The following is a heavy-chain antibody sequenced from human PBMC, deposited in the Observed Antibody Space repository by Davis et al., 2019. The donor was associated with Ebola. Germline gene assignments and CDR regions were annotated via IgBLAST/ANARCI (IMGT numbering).Heavy chain of an antibody. CDR3: ARGHTYGRWDDRFDP. J-gene: IGHJ5*02. V-gene: IGHV1-2*06. CDR1: GYTFTNYY. Sequence: ASVKVSCKASGYTFTNYYMHWVRQAPGQGLEWMGRINPNSGGTNYAQKFQGRVTMTRDTSISTAYMELDRLKSDDTALYYCARGHTYGRWDDRFDPWGQGTLVTVSS. D-gene: IGHD5-18*01. CDR2: INPNSGGT.